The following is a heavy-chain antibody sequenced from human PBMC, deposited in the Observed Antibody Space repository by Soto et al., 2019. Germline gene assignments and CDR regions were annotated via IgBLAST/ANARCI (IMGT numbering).Heavy chain of an antibody. J-gene: IGHJ6*02. CDR3: ASGMLVRGPYCVDV. CDR2: TYYRSKWYY. V-gene: IGHV6-1*01. D-gene: IGHD3-10*01. Sequence: PSQTLSLTCVISGDSVTGNTAGWNWIRQSPSRGLEWLGRTYYRSKWYYDYAGSVKGRMTINPDTSRNQFSLQLNSVSPEDTAVYYCASGMLVRGPYCVDVWGQGTTVTVSS. CDR1: GDSVTGNTAG.